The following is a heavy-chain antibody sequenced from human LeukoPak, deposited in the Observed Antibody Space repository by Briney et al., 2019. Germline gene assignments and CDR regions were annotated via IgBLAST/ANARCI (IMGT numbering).Heavy chain of an antibody. CDR1: GFTFSDYY. CDR2: ISSSGSTI. Sequence: GGSLRLSCAASGFTFSDYYMSWIRQAPGKGLEWVSYISSSGSTIYYADSVKGRFTISRDNAKNSLYLQMNSLRAEDTAVYYCARVSTDPSSMVRGNWFDPWGQGTLVTVSS. V-gene: IGHV3-11*01. D-gene: IGHD3-10*01. J-gene: IGHJ5*02. CDR3: ARVSTDPSSMVRGNWFDP.